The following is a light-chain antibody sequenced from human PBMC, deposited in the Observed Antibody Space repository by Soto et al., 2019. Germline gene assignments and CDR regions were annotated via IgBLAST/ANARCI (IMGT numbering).Light chain of an antibody. J-gene: IGKJ1*01. CDR1: ESIDRL. CDR2: KAS. V-gene: IGKV1-5*03. Sequence: IQMTQSPSTLSASVLDIFTITFRAIESIDRLLSWYQQKPGKAPKLLMYKASSLESGVPSKFSGSGSETEFTLTISSLQPDDFATYYCQHYKSYPWTFGQGTKVDI. CDR3: QHYKSYPWT.